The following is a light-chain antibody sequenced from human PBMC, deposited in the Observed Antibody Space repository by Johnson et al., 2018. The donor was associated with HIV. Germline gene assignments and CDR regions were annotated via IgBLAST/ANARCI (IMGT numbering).Light chain of an antibody. Sequence: QSVLTQPPSVSAAPGQRVTISCSGSSSNIGNNYVSWYQQLPGTAPKLLIYETNKRPSEIPDRFSGSKSGTSATLGITGLQTGEEADYYCGTWDDSLSALYVFGTGTKVTVL. CDR3: GTWDDSLSALYV. CDR1: SSNIGNNY. CDR2: ETN. J-gene: IGLJ1*01. V-gene: IGLV1-51*01.